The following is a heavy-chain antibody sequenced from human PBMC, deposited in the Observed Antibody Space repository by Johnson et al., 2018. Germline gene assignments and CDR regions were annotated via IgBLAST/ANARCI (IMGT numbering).Heavy chain of an antibody. CDR1: GFTFSSHW. Sequence: VQLQESGGGLVQPGGSLRLSCVGSGFTFSSHWMRWVRQAPGKGLEWVASIRQDGCDLSHVDSVKGRIPISRDNAKNSLSLQMDSLGVADTAVYCCVRVLSGGRDVWGQGTTVIVS. J-gene: IGHJ6*02. V-gene: IGHV3-7*01. D-gene: IGHD3-9*01. CDR2: IRQDGCDL. CDR3: VRVLSGGRDV.